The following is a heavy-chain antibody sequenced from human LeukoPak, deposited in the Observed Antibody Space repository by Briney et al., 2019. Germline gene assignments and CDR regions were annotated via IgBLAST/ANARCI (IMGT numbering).Heavy chain of an antibody. CDR1: GFTFSSYG. D-gene: IGHD6-13*01. V-gene: IGHV3-23*01. J-gene: IGHJ6*03. CDR3: AEQVEQQPRVRVSYYYYMDV. CDR2: ISGSGGST. Sequence: PGGSLRLSCAASGFTFSSYGMSWVRQAPGKGLEWVSAISGSGGSTYYADSVKGRFTISRDNSKNTLYLQMNSLRAEDTAVYYCAEQVEQQPRVRVSYYYYMDVWGKGTTVTISS.